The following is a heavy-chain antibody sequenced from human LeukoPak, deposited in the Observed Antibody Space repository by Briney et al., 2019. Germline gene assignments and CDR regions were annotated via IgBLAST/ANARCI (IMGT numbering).Heavy chain of an antibody. V-gene: IGHV3-23*01. CDR3: AKDPFVEMATIGAIDY. J-gene: IGHJ4*02. CDR2: ISGSGGST. D-gene: IGHD5-24*01. Sequence: PGGSLRLSCAASGFTFSSYGMSWVRQAPGKGLEWVSAISGSGGSTYYADSVKGRFTISRDNSKNTLYLQMNSLRAEDTAVYYCAKDPFVEMATIGAIDYWGQGTLVTVSS. CDR1: GFTFSSYG.